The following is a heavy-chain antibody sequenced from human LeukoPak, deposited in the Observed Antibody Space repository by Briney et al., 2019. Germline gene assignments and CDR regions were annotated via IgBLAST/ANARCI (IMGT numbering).Heavy chain of an antibody. V-gene: IGHV3-30*02. J-gene: IGHJ4*02. CDR1: GFTFSSYS. Sequence: GGSLRLSCAASGFTFSSYSMNWVRQAPGKGLEWVAFIRYDGSNKYYADFVKGRFTISRDNSRNTLYLQMNSLRPEDTAVYYGVVGTTDPDYWGQGTLVTVSS. D-gene: IGHD1-26*01. CDR3: VVGTTDPDY. CDR2: IRYDGSNK.